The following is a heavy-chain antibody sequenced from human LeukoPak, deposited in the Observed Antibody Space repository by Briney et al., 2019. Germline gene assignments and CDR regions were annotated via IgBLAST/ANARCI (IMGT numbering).Heavy chain of an antibody. CDR1: GFTFSSYA. J-gene: IGHJ4*02. CDR3: ARDLGGYYDSSGHFDY. D-gene: IGHD3-22*01. V-gene: IGHV3-23*01. Sequence: PGGSLRLSCAASGFTFSSYAMSWVRQAPGKGLEWVSAISGSGGSTYYADSVKGRFTISRDNSKNTLYLQMNSLRAEDTAVYYCARDLGGYYDSSGHFDYWGQGTLVTVSS. CDR2: ISGSGGST.